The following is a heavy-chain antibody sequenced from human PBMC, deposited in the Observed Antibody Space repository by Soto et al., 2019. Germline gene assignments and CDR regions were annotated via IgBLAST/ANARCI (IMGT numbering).Heavy chain of an antibody. Sequence: QVQLLQSAAEVKKPGASVKVSCKASGYTFTNFGVTWVRQAPGQGLEWMGWISAYTDDPNYAQKFQGRVTMTIDTSTSTAYMDLRSLTSDDTAVDYCARVIPGAEAWFDPWGQGTLVTVSS. J-gene: IGHJ5*02. CDR2: ISAYTDDP. CDR1: GYTFTNFG. CDR3: ARVIPGAEAWFDP. V-gene: IGHV1-18*01. D-gene: IGHD2-2*01.